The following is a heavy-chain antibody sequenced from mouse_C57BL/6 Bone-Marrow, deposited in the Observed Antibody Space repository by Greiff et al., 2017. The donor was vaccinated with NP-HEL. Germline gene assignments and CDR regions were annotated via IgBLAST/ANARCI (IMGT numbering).Heavy chain of an antibody. CDR1: GYTFTSYW. V-gene: IGHV1-72*01. J-gene: IGHJ1*03. D-gene: IGHD1-1*01. CDR2: IDPNSGGT. Sequence: VQLQQPGPDRGKPGASVKLSCKASGYTFTSYWMHWVKQRPGRGLEWIGRIDPNSGGTKFNEKFKTKATLTVDKPSSTAYMQLSSLTSEDSAVYYCARYYYGSRGWYFDVWGTGTTVTVSS. CDR3: ARYYYGSRGWYFDV.